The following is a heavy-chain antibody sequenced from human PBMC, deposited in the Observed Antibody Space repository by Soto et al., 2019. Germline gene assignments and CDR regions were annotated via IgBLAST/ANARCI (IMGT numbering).Heavy chain of an antibody. D-gene: IGHD3-16*01. CDR2: IIPILGIA. CDR1: GGTFSSYT. Sequence: ASVKVSCKASGGTFSSYTISWVRQAPGQGLEWMGRIIPILGIANYAQKFQGRVTITADKSTSTAYMELSSLRSEDTAVYYCAGGVKWGTDAFDIWGQGTMVTVSS. J-gene: IGHJ3*02. CDR3: AGGVKWGTDAFDI. V-gene: IGHV1-69*02.